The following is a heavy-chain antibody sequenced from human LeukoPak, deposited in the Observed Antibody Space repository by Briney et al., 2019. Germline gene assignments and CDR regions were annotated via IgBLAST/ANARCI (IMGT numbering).Heavy chain of an antibody. J-gene: IGHJ5*02. CDR2: LSYDGSNK. V-gene: IGHV3-30*18. D-gene: IGHD3-9*01. Sequence: GRSLRLSCAASGFTFSIYDMHWVRQAPGKGLEWVAVLSYDGSNKYYADSVKGRFTISRDNSKNTLYLQMNSLRAEDTAVYYCAKGGRHFGAGDGGFDPWGQGTLVTVSS. CDR1: GFTFSIYD. CDR3: AKGGRHFGAGDGGFDP.